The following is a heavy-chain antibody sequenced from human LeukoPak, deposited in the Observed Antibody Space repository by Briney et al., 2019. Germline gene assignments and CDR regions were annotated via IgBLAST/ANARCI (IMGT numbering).Heavy chain of an antibody. Sequence: PGGSLRLSCAASGFTVSSNYMSWVRQAPGKGLEWVSVIYSGGSTYYADSVKGRFTISRDNSKNTLYLQMNSLRAEDTAVYYCAKDPHYYDSSGYYLPQYFQHWGQGTLVTVSS. CDR3: AKDPHYYDSSGYYLPQYFQH. CDR2: IYSGGST. D-gene: IGHD3-22*01. J-gene: IGHJ1*01. CDR1: GFTVSSNY. V-gene: IGHV3-53*01.